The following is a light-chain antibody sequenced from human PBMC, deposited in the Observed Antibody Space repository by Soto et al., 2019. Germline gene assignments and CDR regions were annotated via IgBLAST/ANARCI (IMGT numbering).Light chain of an antibody. CDR3: VLYMGSGTSV. V-gene: IGLV8-61*01. Sequence: QAVVTQEPSFSVSPGGTVTLTCGLSSGSVSTSYYPSWYQQTPGQAPRTLIYSTNTRSSGVPDRFSGSILGNKAALTITGAQADDESDYYCVLYMGSGTSVFGGGTQLTVL. CDR2: STN. CDR1: SGSVSTSYY. J-gene: IGLJ2*01.